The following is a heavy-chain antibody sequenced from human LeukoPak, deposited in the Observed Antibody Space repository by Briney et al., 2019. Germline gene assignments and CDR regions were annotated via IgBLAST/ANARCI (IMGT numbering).Heavy chain of an antibody. J-gene: IGHJ4*02. CDR3: ARGDDFSGDH. Sequence: GGSLRLSCAVSGFTFSNFWMSWVRQAPGRGLEWVANIHPEGNEKYHVGSVKGRFTISRDNTKNLLFLQMNGLRVEDTAVYYCARGDDFSGDHWGQGTLVTVSS. V-gene: IGHV3-7*04. CDR2: IHPEGNEK. CDR1: GFTFSNFW. D-gene: IGHD1-1*01.